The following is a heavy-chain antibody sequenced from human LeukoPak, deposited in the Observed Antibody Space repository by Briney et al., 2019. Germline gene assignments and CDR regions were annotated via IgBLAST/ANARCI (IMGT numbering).Heavy chain of an antibody. D-gene: IGHD6-13*01. J-gene: IGHJ4*02. CDR3: ARQYSSSWWFDY. CDR2: IYPGDSDT. CDR1: GYHFTSYW. V-gene: IGHV5-51*01. Sequence: PGESLKISCKSSGYHFTSYWIGWGRQLPGKGLEWMGIIYPGDSDTRYSPSFQGQVTISADKSISTAYLQWSSLKASDTAMYYCARQYSSSWWFDYWGQGTLVTVSS.